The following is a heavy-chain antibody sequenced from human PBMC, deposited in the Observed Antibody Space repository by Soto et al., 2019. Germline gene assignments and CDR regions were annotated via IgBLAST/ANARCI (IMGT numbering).Heavy chain of an antibody. D-gene: IGHD3-9*01. Sequence: LGGSLRLSCAASGFTFSSYSMNWVRQAPGKGLEWVSSISSSSSYIYYADSVKGRFTISRDNAKNSLYLQMNSLRAEDTAVYYCARDLGLRYFDWLSNWGQGTLVTVSS. V-gene: IGHV3-21*01. CDR1: GFTFSSYS. CDR3: ARDLGLRYFDWLSN. CDR2: ISSSSSYI. J-gene: IGHJ4*02.